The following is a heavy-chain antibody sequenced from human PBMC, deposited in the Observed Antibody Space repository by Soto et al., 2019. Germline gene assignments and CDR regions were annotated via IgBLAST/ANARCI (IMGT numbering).Heavy chain of an antibody. CDR2: IIAYNCNT. Sequence: SXKVSFTASGYTXSSYGIGLVRQAPGQGLEWMGWIIAYNCNTNYAQKLQGKVTITTDTSTSTAYMELRSMRSDDTAVYYFARVSKDTAMVTGDYWGQGTLGTVSS. CDR1: GYTXSSYG. V-gene: IGHV1-18*04. J-gene: IGHJ4*02. D-gene: IGHD5-18*01. CDR3: ARVSKDTAMVTGDY.